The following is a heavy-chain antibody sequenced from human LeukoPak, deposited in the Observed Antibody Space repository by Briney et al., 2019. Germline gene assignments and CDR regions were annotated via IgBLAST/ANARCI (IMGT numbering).Heavy chain of an antibody. J-gene: IGHJ4*02. V-gene: IGHV1-69*13. CDR3: AYGDKRGFDY. Sequence: VASVTVSCTASGGTFSSYAISWVRQAPGQGLEWMGGIIPIFGTANYAQKFQGRVTITADESTSTAYMELSSLRSEDTAVYYRAYGDKRGFDYWGQGTLVTVSS. CDR1: GGTFSSYA. D-gene: IGHD4-17*01. CDR2: IIPIFGTA.